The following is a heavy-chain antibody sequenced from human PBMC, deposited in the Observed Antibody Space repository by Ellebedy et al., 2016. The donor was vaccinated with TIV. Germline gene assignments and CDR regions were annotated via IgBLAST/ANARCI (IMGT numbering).Heavy chain of an antibody. J-gene: IGHJ5*02. CDR3: ARVPGSFSLNWFDP. CDR2: ISSSSSTI. V-gene: IGHV3-48*02. Sequence: GESLKISXAASGFTFSSYSMNWVRQAPGKGLEWVSYISSSSSTIHYADSVKGRFTISRDNAKNSLYLQMNSLRDEDTAVYYCARVPGSFSLNWFDPWGQGTLVTVSS. D-gene: IGHD3-10*01. CDR1: GFTFSSYS.